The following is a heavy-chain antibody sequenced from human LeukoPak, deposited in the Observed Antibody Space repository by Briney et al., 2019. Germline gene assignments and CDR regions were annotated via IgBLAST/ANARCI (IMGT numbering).Heavy chain of an antibody. D-gene: IGHD3-10*01. V-gene: IGHV4-59*01. CDR1: GGSISSYY. J-gene: IGHJ2*01. CDR3: ARSYGSGSRSYWYFDL. CDR2: IYYSGST. Sequence: SETLSLTCTVSGGSISSYYWSWIRQPPGKGLEWIGYIYYSGSTNYNPSFKSRVTISVDTSKNQFSLKLSSVTAADTAVYYCARSYGSGSRSYWYFDLWGRGTLVTVSS.